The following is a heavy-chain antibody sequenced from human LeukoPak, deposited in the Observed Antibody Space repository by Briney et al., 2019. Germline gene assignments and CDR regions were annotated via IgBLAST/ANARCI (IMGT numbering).Heavy chain of an antibody. CDR3: AKATYYYDSSGPRSAFDI. Sequence: AGGSLRLSCAASGFTFSSYAMSWVRQAPGKGLEWVSAISGSGGSTYYADSVKGRFTISRDNSKNTLYLQMNSLRAEDTAVYYCAKATYYYDSSGPRSAFDIWGQGTMVTVSS. CDR1: GFTFSSYA. V-gene: IGHV3-23*01. J-gene: IGHJ3*02. CDR2: ISGSGGST. D-gene: IGHD3-22*01.